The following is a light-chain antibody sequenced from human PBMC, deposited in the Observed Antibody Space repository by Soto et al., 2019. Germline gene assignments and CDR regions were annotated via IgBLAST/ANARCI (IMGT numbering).Light chain of an antibody. CDR2: DAS. V-gene: IGKV1-5*01. CDR3: QQYDTYPWT. J-gene: IGKJ1*01. Sequence: DIQMTQSPTTLSASVGDRVIITCRASQRMSAWLAWYQQKPGKAPKLLIYDASSLENGVPSRFSGSGSGTEFTLTISSLQPDDFATYYCQQYDTYPWTFGQGTKADIK. CDR1: QRMSAW.